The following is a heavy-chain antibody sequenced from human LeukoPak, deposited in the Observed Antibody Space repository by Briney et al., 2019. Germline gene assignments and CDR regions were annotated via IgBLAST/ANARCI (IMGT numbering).Heavy chain of an antibody. CDR2: IYPGDSDT. CDR3: ARRGYCSGGSCYPLGDFDY. CDR1: GYSFTSYW. V-gene: IGHV5-51*01. Sequence: GESLKISCKGSGYSFTSYWIGWVRQMPGKGLEWMGIIYPGDSDTRYSPSFQGQVTISADKSISTAYLQWSSLKASDTAMYYCARRGYCSGGSCYPLGDFDYWGQGTLVTVSS. J-gene: IGHJ4*02. D-gene: IGHD2-15*01.